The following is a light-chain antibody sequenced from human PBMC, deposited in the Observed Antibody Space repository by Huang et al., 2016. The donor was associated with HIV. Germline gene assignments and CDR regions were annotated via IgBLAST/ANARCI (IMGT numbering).Light chain of an antibody. CDR1: QSISSY. CDR3: QQSYSTPLT. CDR2: AAS. Sequence: DIQMTQSPSSLSASVGDRVTITCRASQSISSYFNWYQQKPGKAPKLLIFAASSLHSGVPSRFSGSGSGTDFTLTISSLQPEDFATYYCQQSYSTPLTFGGGTKVEIK. V-gene: IGKV1-39*01. J-gene: IGKJ4*01.